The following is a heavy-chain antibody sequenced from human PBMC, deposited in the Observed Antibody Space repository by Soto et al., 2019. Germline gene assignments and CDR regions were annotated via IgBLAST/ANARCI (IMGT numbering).Heavy chain of an antibody. Sequence: SVKVSCKASGGTFSSYTISWVRQAPGQGLEWMGRIIPILGIANYAQKFQGRGTITADKSTSTAYMELRSLRSDDTAVYYCARDRRGGYINYWGQGTLVTVSS. CDR3: ARDRRGGYINY. J-gene: IGHJ4*02. CDR1: GGTFSSYT. D-gene: IGHD2-15*01. V-gene: IGHV1-69*04. CDR2: IIPILGIA.